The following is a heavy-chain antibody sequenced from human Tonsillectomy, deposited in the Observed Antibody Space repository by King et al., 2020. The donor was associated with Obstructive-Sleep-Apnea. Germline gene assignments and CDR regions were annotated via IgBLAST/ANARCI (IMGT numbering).Heavy chain of an antibody. CDR3: ARTLDSIGWPGGFDN. J-gene: IGHJ4*02. CDR1: GGSFGGDY. Sequence: VQLPQWGAGLLKPSATLSLTCAVYGGSFGGDYWSWIRLPPGKGLEWIGEINHRGSTNYNSSLKSRATISVEPSKNQFSLKLSSVTAADTAVYYCARTLDSIGWPGGFDNWGQGTLVTVSS. V-gene: IGHV4-34*01. CDR2: INHRGST. D-gene: IGHD6-19*01.